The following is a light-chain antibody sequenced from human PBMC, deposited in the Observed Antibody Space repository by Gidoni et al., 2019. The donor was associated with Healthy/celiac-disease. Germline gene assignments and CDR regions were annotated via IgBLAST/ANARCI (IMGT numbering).Light chain of an antibody. J-gene: IGKJ2*01. CDR3: QQLNSYPRT. Sequence: DIQLTPSPSFLPASVGDRVTITCRASQGISSYLAWYQQKPGKAPKLLIYAASTLQSGVASRFSGSGSGTELPLTISSLQPEDFATYYCQQLNSYPRTFGQGTKLEIK. CDR1: QGISSY. CDR2: AAS. V-gene: IGKV1-9*01.